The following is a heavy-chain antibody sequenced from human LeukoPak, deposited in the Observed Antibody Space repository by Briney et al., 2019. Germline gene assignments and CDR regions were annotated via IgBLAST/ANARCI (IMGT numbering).Heavy chain of an antibody. CDR3: ARDRWELGGPFDY. J-gene: IGHJ4*02. CDR1: GFTFSSYE. D-gene: IGHD1-26*01. V-gene: IGHV3-48*03. CDR2: ISSSGSTK. Sequence: GGSLRLSCAASGFTFSSYEMNWVRQAPGKGLEWVSYISSSGSTKYYADSVKGRFTISRDNAKNSLYLQMNSLRAEDTAVYYCARDRWELGGPFDYWGQGTLVTVSS.